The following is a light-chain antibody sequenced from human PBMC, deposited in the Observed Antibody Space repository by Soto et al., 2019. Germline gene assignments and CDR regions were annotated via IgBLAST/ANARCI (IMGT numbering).Light chain of an antibody. CDR1: TTDVGGYDL. J-gene: IGLJ1*01. V-gene: IGLV2-8*01. CDR2: EVT. CDR3: QSYDSSLTGSV. Sequence: QSALTQPPSASGSPGQSVTISCTGTTTDVGGYDLVSWYQQHPGKAPKVIIYEVTKRPSGVPDRFFGSKSGSTASLAITGLQAEDEADYYCQSYDSSLTGSVFGTGTKVTVL.